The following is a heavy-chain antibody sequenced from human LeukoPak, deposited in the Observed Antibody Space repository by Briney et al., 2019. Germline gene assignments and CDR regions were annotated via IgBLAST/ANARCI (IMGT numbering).Heavy chain of an antibody. CDR1: GFTFSNYA. D-gene: IGHD3-10*01. CDR3: AKLPFESGSFAWFDP. CDR2: ISGSGVST. V-gene: IGHV3-23*01. Sequence: PGGSLRLSCAASGFTFSNYAMSWVRQAPGKGLEWFSAISGSGVSTYHADSVKGRFTISRDNSKNTLFLQMNSLRVDDTAVYYCAKLPFESGSFAWFDPWGQGTLVTVSS. J-gene: IGHJ5*02.